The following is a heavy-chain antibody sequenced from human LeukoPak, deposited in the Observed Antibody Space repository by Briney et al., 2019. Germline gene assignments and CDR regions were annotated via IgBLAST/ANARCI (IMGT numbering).Heavy chain of an antibody. V-gene: IGHV3-23*01. CDR3: AAEYCGSTTCYSRAYYFDY. CDR1: GFTFSSYA. CDR2: INGSGGRT. J-gene: IGHJ4*02. Sequence: PGGSLRLSCAASGFTFSSYAMSWVRQAPGKGLEWVSDINGSGGRTYYADSVKGRFTISRDNSKNTLYLQMNSLRAEDTAVYYCAAEYCGSTTCYSRAYYFDYWGQGTLVTVSS. D-gene: IGHD2-2*02.